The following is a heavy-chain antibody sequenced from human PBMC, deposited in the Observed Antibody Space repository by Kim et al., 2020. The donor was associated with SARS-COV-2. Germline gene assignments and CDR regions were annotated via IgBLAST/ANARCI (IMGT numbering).Heavy chain of an antibody. Sequence: GGSLRLSCAASGFTFSSYAMSWVRQAPGKGLEWVSAISGSGGSTYYADSVKGRFTISRDNSKNTLYLQMNSLRAEDTAVYYCAKCPVLPLRYFDWFKGNYFDYWGQGTLVTVSS. V-gene: IGHV3-23*01. CDR1: GFTFSSYA. J-gene: IGHJ4*02. D-gene: IGHD3-9*01. CDR3: AKCPVLPLRYFDWFKGNYFDY. CDR2: ISGSGGST.